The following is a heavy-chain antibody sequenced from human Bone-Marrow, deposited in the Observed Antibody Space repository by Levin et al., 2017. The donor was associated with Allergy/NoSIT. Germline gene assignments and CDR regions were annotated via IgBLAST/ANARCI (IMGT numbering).Heavy chain of an antibody. CDR1: GFSFSRYS. D-gene: IGHD6-19*01. Sequence: GGSLRLSCAVSGFSFSRYSMNWVRQAPGKGLEWVASVSSSGDYTYYADSLKGRFTISRDNTKNSLFLQMNSLRVEDTAVYYCARDLSYSSSGPVGAGKLWGQGTLVTVSS. CDR2: VSSSGDYT. CDR3: ARDLSYSSSGPVGAGKL. J-gene: IGHJ4*02. V-gene: IGHV3-21*01.